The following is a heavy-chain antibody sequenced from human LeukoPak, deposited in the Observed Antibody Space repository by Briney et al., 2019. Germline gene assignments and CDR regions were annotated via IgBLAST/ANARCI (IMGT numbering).Heavy chain of an antibody. D-gene: IGHD1-20*01. CDR1: GYTFTNSD. J-gene: IGHJ5*02. Sequence: ASVKVSCMASGYTFTNSDITWVRQAPGQGLEWMGRISTSNGDTNYAAKLQGRVTMTTDTSTSTVYMELGSLTFDDTAVYFCARDPYHWLGPSLDLWGQGTLVTVSS. CDR3: ARDPYHWLGPSLDL. V-gene: IGHV1-18*01. CDR2: ISTSNGDT.